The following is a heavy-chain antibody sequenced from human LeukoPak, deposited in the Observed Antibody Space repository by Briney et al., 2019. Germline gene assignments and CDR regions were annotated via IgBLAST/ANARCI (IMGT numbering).Heavy chain of an antibody. CDR3: AKGRILGSYYSPLDY. Sequence: GRSLRLSCTASGFTFGDYAMSWVRQAPGKGLEWVAVISYDGSNKYYADSVKGRFTISRDNSKNTLYLQMNSLRAEDTAVYHCAKGRILGSYYSPLDYWGQGTLVTVSS. CDR2: ISYDGSNK. CDR1: GFTFGDYA. V-gene: IGHV3-30*04. D-gene: IGHD3-10*01. J-gene: IGHJ4*02.